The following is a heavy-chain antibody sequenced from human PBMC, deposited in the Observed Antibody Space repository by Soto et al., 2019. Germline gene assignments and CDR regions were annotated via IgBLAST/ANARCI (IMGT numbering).Heavy chain of an antibody. J-gene: IGHJ4*02. V-gene: IGHV3-30-3*01. Sequence: PGGSLRLSCAASGFTFSSYAMHWVRQAPGKGLEWVAVISYDGSNKYYADSVKGRFTISRDNSKNTLYLQMNSLRAEDTAVYYCARDADSSSSGGFFDYWGQGTLVTVSS. CDR3: ARDADSSSSGGFFDY. D-gene: IGHD6-6*01. CDR1: GFTFSSYA. CDR2: ISYDGSNK.